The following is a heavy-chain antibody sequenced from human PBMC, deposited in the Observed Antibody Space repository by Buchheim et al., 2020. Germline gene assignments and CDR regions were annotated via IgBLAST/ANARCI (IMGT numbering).Heavy chain of an antibody. CDR1: GFTFSSYA. Sequence: EVQLLESGGGLVQPGGSLRLSCAASGFTFSSYAMSWVRQAPGKGLEWVSAISGSGGSTYYADSVKGRFTISRANSKNTLYLQMNSLRVEDTAVYYCAKDMSLLWFGELMVGEYYYYYGMDVWGQGTT. V-gene: IGHV3-23*01. D-gene: IGHD3-10*01. CDR3: AKDMSLLWFGELMVGEYYYYYGMDV. CDR2: ISGSGGST. J-gene: IGHJ6*02.